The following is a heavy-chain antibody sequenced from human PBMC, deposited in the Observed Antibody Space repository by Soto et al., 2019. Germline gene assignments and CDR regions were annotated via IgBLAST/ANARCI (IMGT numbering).Heavy chain of an antibody. J-gene: IGHJ4*02. CDR3: AKGLGLRRIDY. CDR2: ISYDGSNK. V-gene: IGHV3-30*18. D-gene: IGHD1-7*01. CDR1: GFTFSSYG. Sequence: GGSLRLSCAASGFTFSSYGMHWVRQAPGKGLEWVAVISYDGSNKYYADSVKGRFTISRDNSKNTLYLQMNSLRAEDTAVYYCAKGLGLRRIDYWGQGTLVNVS.